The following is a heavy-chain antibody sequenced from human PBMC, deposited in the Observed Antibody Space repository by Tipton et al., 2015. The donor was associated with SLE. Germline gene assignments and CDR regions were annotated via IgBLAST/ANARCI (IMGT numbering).Heavy chain of an antibody. Sequence: SLRLSCAASGFSFSSSWMHWVRQVPGEGLVWVSIIYGDGKTNYADSVRGRFTISRDNSKNTVYLQMNSLRAEDTAVYYCVWFYWGQGTLVTVSS. CDR2: IYGDGKT. CDR3: VWFY. CDR1: GFSFSSSW. J-gene: IGHJ4*02. V-gene: IGHV3-66*01. D-gene: IGHD3-10*01.